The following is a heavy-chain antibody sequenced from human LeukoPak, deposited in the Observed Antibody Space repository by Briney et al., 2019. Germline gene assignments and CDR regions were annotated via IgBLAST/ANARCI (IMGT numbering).Heavy chain of an antibody. CDR1: GFTFSSYE. CDR3: ARGRDSARHAFDI. V-gene: IGHV3-48*03. J-gene: IGHJ3*02. D-gene: IGHD2-15*01. CDR2: TSSSGSTI. Sequence: GGSLRLSCAASGFTFSSYEMIWVRQAPGKGLEGVSYTSSSGSTIYYADSVKGRFTIARGNAKDSLYLQMNSLRAEDKADYYCARGRDSARHAFDIWGQGTMVTVSS.